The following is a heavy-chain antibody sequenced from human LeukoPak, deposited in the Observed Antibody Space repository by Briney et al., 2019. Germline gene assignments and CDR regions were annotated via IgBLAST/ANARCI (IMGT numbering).Heavy chain of an antibody. Sequence: QSGGSLRLSCAASGFTFSSYAMSWVRQAPGKGLEWVSAISGSGGSTYYADSVKGRFTISRDNSKNTLYLQMNSLRAEDTAVYYCAAQGWLDHRIDYWGQGTLVTVSS. V-gene: IGHV3-23*01. CDR3: AAQGWLDHRIDY. CDR1: GFTFSSYA. J-gene: IGHJ4*02. CDR2: ISGSGGST. D-gene: IGHD6-19*01.